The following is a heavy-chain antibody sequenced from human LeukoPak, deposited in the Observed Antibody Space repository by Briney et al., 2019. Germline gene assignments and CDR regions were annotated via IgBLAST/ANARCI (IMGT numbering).Heavy chain of an antibody. V-gene: IGHV4-61*02. CDR3: ARGRAAAGFPLGN. CDR1: GGSVSSGNNY. J-gene: IGHJ4*02. D-gene: IGHD6-13*01. Sequence: PSETLSLTCTVSGGSVSSGNNYWSWIRQPAGKGLEWIGRIYPSGNTNYNPSLKSRVTISVDTSKNQFSLRLSPVTAADTAVYYCARGRAAAGFPLGNWGQGTLVTVSS. CDR2: IYPSGNT.